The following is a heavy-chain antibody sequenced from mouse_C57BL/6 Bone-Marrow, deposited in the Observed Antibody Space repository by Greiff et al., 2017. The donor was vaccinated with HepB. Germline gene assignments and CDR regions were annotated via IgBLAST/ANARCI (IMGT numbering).Heavy chain of an antibody. CDR2: IDPENGDT. J-gene: IGHJ3*01. D-gene: IGHD1-1*01. Sequence: EVQLQQSGAELVRPGASVKLSCTASGFNIKDDYMHWVKQRPEQGLEWIGWIDPENGDTEYASKFQGKATITADTSSNTAYLQLSSLTSEDTAVYYCTPYYYGMAYWGQGTLVTVSA. V-gene: IGHV14-4*01. CDR1: GFNIKDDY. CDR3: TPYYYGMAY.